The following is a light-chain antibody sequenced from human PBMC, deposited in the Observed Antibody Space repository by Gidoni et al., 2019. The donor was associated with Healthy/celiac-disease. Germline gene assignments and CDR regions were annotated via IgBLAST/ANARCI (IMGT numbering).Light chain of an antibody. J-gene: IGLJ2*01. CDR3: CSYAGSYTLV. V-gene: IGLV2-11*01. CDR2: DFS. Sequence: QSALTQPRSVSGSPGQSVTIPCTGTSSDVGGYKSVSWYQQHPGKAPKLMIYDFSKRPAGVPDRFSGSKSGNTASLTISGLQAEDEAEYYCCSYAGSYTLVFGGGTKLTVL. CDR1: SSDVGGYKS.